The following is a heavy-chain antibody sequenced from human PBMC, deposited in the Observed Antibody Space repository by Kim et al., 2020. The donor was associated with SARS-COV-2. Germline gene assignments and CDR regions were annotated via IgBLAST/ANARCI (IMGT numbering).Heavy chain of an antibody. J-gene: IGHJ4*02. Sequence: SETLSLTCTVSGGSISSYYWSWIRQPPGKGLEWIGYIYYSGSTNYNPSLKSRVTISVDTSKNQFSLKLSSVTAADTAVYYCARLALYDFWSGYYVPNLYYFDYWGQGTLVTVSS. CDR3: ARLALYDFWSGYYVPNLYYFDY. CDR1: GGSISSYY. D-gene: IGHD3-3*01. CDR2: IYYSGST. V-gene: IGHV4-59*08.